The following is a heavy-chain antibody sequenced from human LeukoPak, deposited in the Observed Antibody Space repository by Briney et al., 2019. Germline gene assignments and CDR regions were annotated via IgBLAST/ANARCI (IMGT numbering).Heavy chain of an antibody. CDR3: ARDSYYGSGSPGNWFDP. J-gene: IGHJ5*02. Sequence: SETLSLTCTVSGGSISSYYWSWIRQPPGKGLEWIGYIYYSGSINYNPSLKSRVTISVDTSKNQFSLKLSSVTAADTAVYYCARDSYYGSGSPGNWFDPWGQGTLVTVSS. V-gene: IGHV4-59*12. CDR2: IYYSGSI. D-gene: IGHD3-10*01. CDR1: GGSISSYY.